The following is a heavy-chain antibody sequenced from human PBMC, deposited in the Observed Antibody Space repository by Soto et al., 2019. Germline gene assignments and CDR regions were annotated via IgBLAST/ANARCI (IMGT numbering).Heavy chain of an antibody. CDR3: ARAQSFEFNHWFDP. D-gene: IGHD3-10*01. CDR1: GGPLSTYY. Sequence: PSETLSLTCTVTGGPLSTYYWSWIRQPPGKGLEWIGHIYYTGNTNYNPSLKSRVTISVDTSTNRFSLRLRSVSAADTAVYYCARAQSFEFNHWFDPWGQGTLVTVSS. J-gene: IGHJ5*02. CDR2: IYYTGNT. V-gene: IGHV4-59*13.